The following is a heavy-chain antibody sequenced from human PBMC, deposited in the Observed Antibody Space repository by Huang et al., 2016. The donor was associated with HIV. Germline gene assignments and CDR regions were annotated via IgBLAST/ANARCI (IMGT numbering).Heavy chain of an antibody. D-gene: IGHD4-4*01. V-gene: IGHV1-69*13. CDR3: ARGSLEYSVSSSLDY. Sequence: QVQLLQSGAEVKKPGSSVKVSCKASGGPFRRYSIAWVRQAPGQGLEWRAILMPVFDSPNYAQKVQGRVRVTADESTSTVYMELRDLRPDDTAVYFCARGSLEYSVSSSLDYWGQGTHVTVSS. J-gene: IGHJ4*02. CDR2: LMPVFDSP. CDR1: GGPFRRYS.